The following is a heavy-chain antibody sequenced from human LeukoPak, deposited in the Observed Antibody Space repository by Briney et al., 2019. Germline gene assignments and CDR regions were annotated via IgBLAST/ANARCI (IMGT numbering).Heavy chain of an antibody. Sequence: VKVSCKASGGTFSSYAISWVRQAPGQGLEWLGRIIPIFGTANYAQKFQGRVTITTDESTSTAYMELSSLRSEDTAVYYCARSYYYDSSGYWRFDYWGQGTLVTVSS. J-gene: IGHJ4*02. V-gene: IGHV1-69*05. CDR2: IIPIFGTA. D-gene: IGHD3-22*01. CDR3: ARSYYYDSSGYWRFDY. CDR1: GGTFSSYA.